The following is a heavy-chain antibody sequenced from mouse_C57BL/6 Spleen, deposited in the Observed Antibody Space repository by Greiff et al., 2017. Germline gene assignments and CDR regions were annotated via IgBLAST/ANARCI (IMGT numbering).Heavy chain of an antibody. CDR3: ASEGIYYGYDGYAMGY. CDR2: IDPSDSET. Sequence: VQLQQPGAELVRPGSSVKLSCQASGYTFTSYWMHWVKQRPIKGLEWIGNIDPSDSETHYNQKFKDKATLTVDKSSSTAYMQLSSLTSEDSAVYYCASEGIYYGYDGYAMGYWGQGTSVTVSS. J-gene: IGHJ4*01. CDR1: GYTFTSYW. D-gene: IGHD2-2*01. V-gene: IGHV1-52*01.